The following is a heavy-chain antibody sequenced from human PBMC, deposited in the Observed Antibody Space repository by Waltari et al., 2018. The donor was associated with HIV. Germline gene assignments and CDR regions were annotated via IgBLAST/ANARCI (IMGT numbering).Heavy chain of an antibody. CDR3: AAGPGASSSSLS. V-gene: IGHV1-2*02. D-gene: IGHD6-13*01. CDR2: ITPNSGGT. CDR1: GYTFSGYY. J-gene: IGHJ5*02. Sequence: QVQLVQSGAEVRKPGASVKVSCKASGYTFSGYYMHWVRQAPGQGLEWMGWITPNSGGTNYAQKFQGRVTMAMHTSISTAYMELSRLRSDDTAVYYCAAGPGASSSSLSWGQGTLVTVSS.